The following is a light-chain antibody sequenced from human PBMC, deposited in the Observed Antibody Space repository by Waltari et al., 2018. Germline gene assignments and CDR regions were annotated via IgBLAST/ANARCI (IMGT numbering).Light chain of an antibody. Sequence: QSALTQPASVSGSPGQSITISCSGLGSAAGASESVSWHQHHPGKAPQVIIYDVTHRPSVRSHPFAAAQSANSASRTTARLPPDDEADYYCSAQTLDGLVLFGGGTRWTVL. CDR1: GSAAGASES. V-gene: IGLV2-14*03. CDR3: SAQTLDGLVL. CDR2: DVT. J-gene: IGLJ2*01.